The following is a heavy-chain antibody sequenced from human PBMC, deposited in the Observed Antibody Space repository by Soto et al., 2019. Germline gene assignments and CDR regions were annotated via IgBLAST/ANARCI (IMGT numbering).Heavy chain of an antibody. J-gene: IGHJ6*02. CDR3: ARAGQYGMDV. V-gene: IGHV3-48*02. D-gene: IGHD7-27*01. Sequence: PGGSLRLSCAASGFTFSSYSMNWVRQAPGKGLEWVSYISSSSTIYYADSVKGRFTISRDNAKNSLYLQMNSLRDEDTAVYYCARAGQYGMDVWGQGTTVTVSS. CDR1: GFTFSSYS. CDR2: ISSSSTI.